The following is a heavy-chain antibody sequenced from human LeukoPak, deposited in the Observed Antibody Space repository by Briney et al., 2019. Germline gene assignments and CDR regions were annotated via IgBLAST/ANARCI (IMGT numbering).Heavy chain of an antibody. CDR3: AKGVYYDSSGYSPFDC. CDR1: GFTFSSYW. V-gene: IGHV3-9*01. D-gene: IGHD3-22*01. J-gene: IGHJ4*02. CDR2: ISWNSGSI. Sequence: GGPLRLSCAASGFTFSSYWMHWVRQAPGKGLEWVSGISWNSGSIGYADSMKGRFTISRDNAKNSLYLQMNSLRAEDTALYYCAKGVYYDSSGYSPFDCWGQGTLVTVSS.